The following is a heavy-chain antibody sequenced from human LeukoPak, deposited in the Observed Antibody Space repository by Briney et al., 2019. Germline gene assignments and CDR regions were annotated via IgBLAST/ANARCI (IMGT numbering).Heavy chain of an antibody. D-gene: IGHD2-15*01. CDR2: IYSDSSRT. CDR3: TKDAGYASDY. V-gene: IGHV3-74*01. J-gene: IGHJ4*02. CDR1: GFNLSSYS. Sequence: GGSLRLSCAASGFNLSSYSMNWVRQAPGRGLEWVALIYSDSSRTTYADSVKGRFTISRDNAKNTVYLQMSSLRVEDTAVYFCTKDAGYASDYWGQGILVPVSS.